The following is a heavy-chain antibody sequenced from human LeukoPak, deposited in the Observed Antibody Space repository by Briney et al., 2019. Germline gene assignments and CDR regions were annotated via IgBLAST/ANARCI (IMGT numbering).Heavy chain of an antibody. J-gene: IGHJ6*02. D-gene: IGHD4-23*01. V-gene: IGHV1-69*13. Sequence: ASVKVSCKASGGTFSSYAISWVRQAPGQGLEWMGEIIPIFGTANYAQKFQGRVTITADESTSTAYMELSSLRSEDTAVYYCARATTVVRKGGNYYYYGMDVWGQGTTVTVSS. CDR1: GGTFSSYA. CDR3: ARATTVVRKGGNYYYYGMDV. CDR2: IIPIFGTA.